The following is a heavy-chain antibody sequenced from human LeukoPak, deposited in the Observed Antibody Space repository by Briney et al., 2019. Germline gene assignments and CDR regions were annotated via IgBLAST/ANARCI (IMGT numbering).Heavy chain of an antibody. CDR1: GYTFTSYY. V-gene: IGHV1-46*04. CDR2: IDPSGGST. D-gene: IGHD6-13*01. Sequence: ASVKVSCKASGYTFTSYYMHWVRQAPGQGLEWMGIIDPSGGSTTYAQKLQGRVTMTRDTSTSTVYMELSSLRSEDTAVYYCAKFVGTVATDHWGAFDCWGQGTLVTVSS. CDR3: AKFVGTVATDHWGAFDC. J-gene: IGHJ4*02.